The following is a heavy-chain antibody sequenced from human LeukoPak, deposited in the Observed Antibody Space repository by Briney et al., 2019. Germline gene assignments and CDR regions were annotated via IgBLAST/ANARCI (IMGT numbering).Heavy chain of an antibody. CDR3: ARGHDGYDFWSGYQG. J-gene: IGHJ4*02. CDR2: IYPADSDT. V-gene: IGHV5-51*01. CDR1: GYSFTSYW. Sequence: GESLKISCKGSGYSFTSYWIGWVRQMPGKGLEWMGIIYPADSDTRYSPSFQGQVTISADKSISTAYLQWRSLKTSDLNTYYCARGHDGYDFWSGYQGWGQGTLVTVSS. D-gene: IGHD3-3*01.